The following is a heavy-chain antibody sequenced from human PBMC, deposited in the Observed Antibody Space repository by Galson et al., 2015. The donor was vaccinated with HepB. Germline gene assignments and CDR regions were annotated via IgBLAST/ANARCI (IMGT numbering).Heavy chain of an antibody. V-gene: IGHV3-23*01. CDR2: ISGSGGST. Sequence: SLRLSCAASGFTFSSYAMSWVRQAPGKGLEWVSAISGSGGSTYYADSVKGRFTISRDNSKNTLYLQMNSLRAEDTAVYYCAKTGHDYGDYEGFYWGRGTLVTVSS. D-gene: IGHD4-17*01. CDR3: AKTGHDYGDYEGFY. J-gene: IGHJ4*02. CDR1: GFTFSSYA.